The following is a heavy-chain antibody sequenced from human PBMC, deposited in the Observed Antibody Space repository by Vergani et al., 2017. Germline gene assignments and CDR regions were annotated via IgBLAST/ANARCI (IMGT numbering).Heavy chain of an antibody. CDR1: GFTFSNAW. CDR3: ARDRYYYDSSGYYFDAFDI. J-gene: IGHJ3*02. CDR2: IYSGGST. D-gene: IGHD3-22*01. Sequence: EVQLVESGGGLVKPGGSLRLSCAASGFTFSNAWMSWVRQAPGKGLEWVSVIYSGGSTYYADSVKGRFTISRDNSKNTLYLQMNSLRAEDTAVYYCARDRYYYDSSGYYFDAFDIWGQGTMVTVSS. V-gene: IGHV3-66*01.